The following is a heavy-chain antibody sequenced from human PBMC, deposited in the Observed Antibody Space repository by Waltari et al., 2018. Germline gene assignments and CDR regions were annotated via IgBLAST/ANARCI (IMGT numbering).Heavy chain of an antibody. J-gene: IGHJ2*01. V-gene: IGHV3-23*01. CDR2: SMCNGGEK. Sequence: EVQLLESGGGVVQPVGSLRLVCGDSGFTFNTYAMSWVRQAGGKGWEGVSVSMCNGGEKWYADAVKGRFTNSRDNYKNTVSGQMESLTAGDMAVYYCARDFGGHFSFDLWGRGTLGVVSS. CDR1: GFTFNTYA. CDR3: ARDFGGHFSFDL. D-gene: IGHD4-17*01.